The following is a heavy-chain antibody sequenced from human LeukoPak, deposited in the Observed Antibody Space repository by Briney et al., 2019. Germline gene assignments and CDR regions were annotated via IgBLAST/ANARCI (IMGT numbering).Heavy chain of an antibody. J-gene: IGHJ4*01. D-gene: IGHD1-26*01. CDR1: GGSISSYY. CDR2: MYASGDF. Sequence: SETLSLTCTVSGGSISSYYWTWIRQPAGKGLEWLGRMYASGDFNYNPFLKSRVTMSVDTTKNQFSLNLSSVTAADTAVYYCARGWAPRGQKSCFDYWGRGTLVTVSS. V-gene: IGHV4-4*07. CDR3: ARGWAPRGQKSCFDY.